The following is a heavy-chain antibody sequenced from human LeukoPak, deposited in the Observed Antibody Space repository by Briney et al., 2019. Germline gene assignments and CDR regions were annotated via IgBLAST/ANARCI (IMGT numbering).Heavy chain of an antibody. CDR2: INPSGGGT. Sequence: ASVKVSCKASGYTFTSYYMHWVRQAPGQGLEWMGIINPSGGGTSYAQKFQGRVTMTRDTSTSTVYMELSSLRSEDTAVYYCARNFAPGGWQLVNFDYWGQGTLVTVSS. D-gene: IGHD6-13*01. V-gene: IGHV1-46*01. CDR1: GYTFTSYY. J-gene: IGHJ4*02. CDR3: ARNFAPGGWQLVNFDY.